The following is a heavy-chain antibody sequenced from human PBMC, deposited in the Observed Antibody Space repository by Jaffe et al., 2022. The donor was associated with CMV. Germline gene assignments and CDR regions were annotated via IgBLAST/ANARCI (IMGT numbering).Heavy chain of an antibody. V-gene: IGHV3-23*04. CDR3: AKKGDTYYYGSGSLNSGYYYMDV. J-gene: IGHJ6*03. Sequence: EVQLVESGGGLVQPGGSLRLSCAASGFTFSSYAMSWVRQAPGKGLEWVSAISGSGGSTYYADSVKGRFTISRDNSKNTLYLQMNSLRAEDTAVYYCAKKGDTYYYGSGSLNSGYYYMDVWGKGTTVTVSS. D-gene: IGHD3-10*01. CDR2: ISGSGGST. CDR1: GFTFSSYA.